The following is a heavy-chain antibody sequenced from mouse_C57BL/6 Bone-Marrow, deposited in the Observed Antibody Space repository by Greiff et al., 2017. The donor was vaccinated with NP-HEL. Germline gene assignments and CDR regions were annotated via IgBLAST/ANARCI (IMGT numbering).Heavy chain of an antibody. CDR2: IDPNSGGT. Sequence: QQSCKASGYTFPSYWMHWVKQRPGRGLEWIGRIDPNSGGTKFNEKFKTKATLTVDKPSSTAYMQLSSLASEDSAVYYCARYYYGSRGWYFDVWGTGTTVTVSS. D-gene: IGHD1-1*01. CDR1: GYTFPSYW. J-gene: IGHJ1*03. V-gene: IGHV1-72*01. CDR3: ARYYYGSRGWYFDV.